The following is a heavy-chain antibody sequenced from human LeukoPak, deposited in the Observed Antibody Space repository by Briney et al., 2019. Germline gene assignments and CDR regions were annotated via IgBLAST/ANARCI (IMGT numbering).Heavy chain of an antibody. CDR1: GLTFSTYS. J-gene: IGHJ6*03. CDR3: AKMGYLESSEYFYYMDV. CDR2: ICSRSSHI. Sequence: PGGSLRLSCAASGLTFSTYSMNGVRQARGKGLEWVSYICSRSSHIYYADSVKGRFTISRDNAKNSVYLQMNSLRAEDTAVYFCAKMGYLESSEYFYYMDVWGRGTTVTVSS. V-gene: IGHV3-21*01. D-gene: IGHD3-22*01.